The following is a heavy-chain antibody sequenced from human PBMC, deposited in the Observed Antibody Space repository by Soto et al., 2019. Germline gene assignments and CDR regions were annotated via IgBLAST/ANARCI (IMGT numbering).Heavy chain of an antibody. CDR1: GGAIDRGGYY. CDR2: IYYTGSA. V-gene: IGHV4-31*03. Sequence: SETLSLTCKVSGGAIDRGGYYWCWIRQHPGKGLEWIGHIYYTGSAYYKPSLKSRVSMSIDTSQNQFSLELTSVTAAATAVYYCARVGTSYARRSLDVWGQGTTVTVSS. CDR3: ARVGTSYARRSLDV. D-gene: IGHD7-27*01. J-gene: IGHJ6*02.